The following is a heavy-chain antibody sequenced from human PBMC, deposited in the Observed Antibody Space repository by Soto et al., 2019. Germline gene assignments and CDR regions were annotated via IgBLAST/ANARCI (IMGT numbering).Heavy chain of an antibody. J-gene: IGHJ6*03. CDR1: GFTVSSNY. CDR2: IYSGGST. D-gene: IGHD2-2*01. CDR3: AAMVDCSSTSCYYYYYYYMDV. V-gene: IGHV3-66*01. Sequence: VQLVESGGGLVQPGGSLRLSCAASGFTVSSNYMSWVRQAPGKGLEWVSVIYSGGSTYYADSVKGRFTISRDNSKNTLYLQMNSLRAEDTAVYYCAAMVDCSSTSCYYYYYYYMDVWGKGTTVTVSS.